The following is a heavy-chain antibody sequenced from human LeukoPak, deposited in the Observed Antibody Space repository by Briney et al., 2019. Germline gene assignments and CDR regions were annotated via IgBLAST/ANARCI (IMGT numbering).Heavy chain of an antibody. D-gene: IGHD6-19*01. J-gene: IGHJ4*02. CDR1: GGSISSNSYY. CDR2: IYYIGST. CDR3: ARHRGELNSGMDY. Sequence: PSETLSLTCTVSGGSISSNSYYWGWIRQPPGKGLEWIGSIYYIGSTYYNPSLKSRVTISVDTSKNQFSLKLSSVTAADTAVYYCARHRGELNSGMDYWGQGTLVTVSS. V-gene: IGHV4-39*01.